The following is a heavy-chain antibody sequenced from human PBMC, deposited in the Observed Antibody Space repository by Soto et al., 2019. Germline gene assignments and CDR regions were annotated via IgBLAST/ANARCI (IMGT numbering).Heavy chain of an antibody. V-gene: IGHV1-18*01. CDR3: WRGNWNYNYYYGMDV. CDR1: GYTFTSYG. D-gene: IGHD1-20*01. J-gene: IGHJ6*02. Sequence: QVQLVQSGAEVKKPGASVKVSCKASGYTFTSYGISWVRQAPGQGLERMGWISAYNGNTNYAQKLQGRVTMTTDTSTSKAYMELRSLRSDETAVYYGWRGNWNYNYYYGMDVWGQGTTVTVSS. CDR2: ISAYNGNT.